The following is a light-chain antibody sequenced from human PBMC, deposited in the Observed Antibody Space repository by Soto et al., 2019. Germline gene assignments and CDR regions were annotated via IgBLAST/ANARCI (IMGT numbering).Light chain of an antibody. CDR2: GAS. J-gene: IGKJ1*01. CDR3: QQTSAFPRT. V-gene: IGKV1-12*01. Sequence: DIQMTQSPSSVSASVGDRLTITCRASRDISNSLAWYQQTPGKAPKLLLGGASSLHRGVPSRFSGGGAGTEFTLTISSLQPEDFATYYCQQTSAFPRTFGQGTKVDVK. CDR1: RDISNS.